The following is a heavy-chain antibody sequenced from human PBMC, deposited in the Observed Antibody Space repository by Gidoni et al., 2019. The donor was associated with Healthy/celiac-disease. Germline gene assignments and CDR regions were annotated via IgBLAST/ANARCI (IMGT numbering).Heavy chain of an antibody. CDR2: IYYSGST. V-gene: IGHV4-39*01. J-gene: IGHJ5*02. D-gene: IGHD3-3*01. CDR3: ARRNSITIFGVARPGWFDP. Sequence: QLQLQESGPGLVKPSETLSLTCPVSGGSISSSSYYWGWIRQPPGKGLEWIGSIYYSGSTYYNPSLKSRVTISVDTSKNQFSLKLSSVTAADTAVYYCARRNSITIFGVARPGWFDPWGQGTLVTVSS. CDR1: GGSISSSSYY.